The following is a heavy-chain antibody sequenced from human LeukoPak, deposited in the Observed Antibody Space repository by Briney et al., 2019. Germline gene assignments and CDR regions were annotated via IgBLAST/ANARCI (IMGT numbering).Heavy chain of an antibody. CDR3: ARDRQLHYFDY. V-gene: IGHV3-74*01. J-gene: IGHJ4*02. D-gene: IGHD2-2*01. Sequence: PGGSLRLSCAASGFTFSSYWMHWVRQAPGKGLVWVSRINSDGSSTTYADSVKGRFTISRDNAKNTLYLQMNSLGAEDTAVYYCARDRQLHYFDYWGQGTLVTVSS. CDR1: GFTFSSYW. CDR2: INSDGSST.